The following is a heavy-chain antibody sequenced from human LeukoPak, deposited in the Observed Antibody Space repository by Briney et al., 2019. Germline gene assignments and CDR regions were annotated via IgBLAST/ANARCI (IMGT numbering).Heavy chain of an antibody. Sequence: SGTLSLICGVSCGSISSTNRWTWVRQPPGKGLEWIGEVHLGGRTNYSPSLQSRLAMSVDFSENHISLKLTSVTAADTAVYYCAREGGPYRPLDYTGQGLLVTVSS. CDR3: AREGGPYRPLDY. CDR2: VHLGGRT. CDR1: CGSISSTNR. J-gene: IGHJ4*02. V-gene: IGHV4-4*02.